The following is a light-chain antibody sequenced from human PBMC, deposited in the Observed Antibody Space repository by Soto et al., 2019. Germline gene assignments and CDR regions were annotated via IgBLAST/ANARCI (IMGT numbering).Light chain of an antibody. J-gene: IGKJ1*01. CDR3: QQYHNWWT. V-gene: IGKV3-15*01. Sequence: IEMTHSPASLSVSPGERATLSCRASQSVSSNLVWYQQKPGQAPRLLIYGASTRVTGIPARFSGSGSGTEFTLTISSLQSEDFAVYYCQQYHNWWTFGQGTKVDIK. CDR1: QSVSSN. CDR2: GAS.